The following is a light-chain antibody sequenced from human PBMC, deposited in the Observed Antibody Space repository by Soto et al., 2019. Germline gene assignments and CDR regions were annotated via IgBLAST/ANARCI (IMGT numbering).Light chain of an antibody. CDR3: SSYTSSSTLVV. CDR2: EVS. V-gene: IGLV2-14*01. Sequence: QSALTQHASVSGSPGQSITISCTGTSSDVGGYNYVSWYQQHPGKAPKLTIYEVSNRPSGVSNRFSGSKSGNTASLTISGLQAEDEADYYCSSYTSSSTLVVFGGGTKLTVL. CDR1: SSDVGGYNY. J-gene: IGLJ2*01.